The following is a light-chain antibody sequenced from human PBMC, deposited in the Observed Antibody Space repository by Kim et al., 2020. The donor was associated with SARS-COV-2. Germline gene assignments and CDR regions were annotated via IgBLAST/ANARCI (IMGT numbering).Light chain of an antibody. CDR3: QQYGRSPET. V-gene: IGKV3-20*01. Sequence: PGEAATHSGRASQSVTSDYLAWVQQKPGQPPRLLIYGASTRATGIPDKFSGSGSGTDFTHTISRLEPEDCAVYYCQQYGRSPETFGQGTKLEI. CDR1: QSVTSDY. CDR2: GAS. J-gene: IGKJ2*01.